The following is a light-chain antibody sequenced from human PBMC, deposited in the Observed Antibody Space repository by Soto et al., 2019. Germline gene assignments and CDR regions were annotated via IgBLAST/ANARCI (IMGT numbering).Light chain of an antibody. J-gene: IGKJ1*01. CDR1: QGVSSSY. V-gene: IGKV3-20*01. CDR2: GAS. CDR3: QQYGSSPRT. Sequence: EMVLTQSPGTLSLSPGERATLSCRASQGVSSSYLARYQQKPGQAPRLLIYGASSRATGITDRFSGSGSGTDFTLTIRRLEPEDFAVYYCQQYGSSPRTFSQGTKVEIK.